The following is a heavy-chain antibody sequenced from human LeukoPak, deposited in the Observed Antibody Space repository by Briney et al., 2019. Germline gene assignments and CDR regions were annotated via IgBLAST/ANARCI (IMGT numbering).Heavy chain of an antibody. J-gene: IGHJ5*02. V-gene: IGHV4-34*01. CDR3: ARQLVWFGELLYPYNWFDP. CDR1: GESFSGYY. CDR2: INHSGST. Sequence: PSETLSLTCAVYGESFSGYYWSWIRQPPGKGLEWIGEINHSGSTNYNPSLKSRVTISVDTSKNQFSLKLSSVTAADTAVYYCARQLVWFGELLYPYNWFDPWGQGTLVTVSS. D-gene: IGHD3-10*01.